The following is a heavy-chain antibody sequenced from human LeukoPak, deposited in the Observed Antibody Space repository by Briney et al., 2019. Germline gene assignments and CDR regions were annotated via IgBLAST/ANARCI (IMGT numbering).Heavy chain of an antibody. Sequence: GASVKVSCKASGYTFTSYYMHWVRQAPGQGLEWMGIINPSGGSTSYAQKFRGRVTMTRDMSTSTVYMELSSLRSEDTAVYYCARDGAMTTVVTKRGNWFDPWGQGTLVTVSS. V-gene: IGHV1-46*01. J-gene: IGHJ5*02. D-gene: IGHD4-23*01. CDR1: GYTFTSYY. CDR2: INPSGGST. CDR3: ARDGAMTTVVTKRGNWFDP.